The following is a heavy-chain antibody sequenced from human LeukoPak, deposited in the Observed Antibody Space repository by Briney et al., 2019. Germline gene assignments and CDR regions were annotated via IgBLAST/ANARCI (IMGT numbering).Heavy chain of an antibody. CDR3: ARQDYDFRGGYFDY. J-gene: IGHJ4*02. Sequence: PSETLSLTCTVSGGSISSSSYYWGWIRQPPGKGLEWIGSIYYSGRTYYNPSLKSRVITAVDTSKNQFSLKLSSVTATDTAVYYCARQDYDFRGGYFDYWGQGTLVTVSS. CDR2: IYYSGRT. D-gene: IGHD3-3*01. CDR1: GGSISSSSYY. V-gene: IGHV4-39*01.